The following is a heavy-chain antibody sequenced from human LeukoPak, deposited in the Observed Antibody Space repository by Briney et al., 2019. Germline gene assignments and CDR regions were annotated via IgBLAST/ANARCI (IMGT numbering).Heavy chain of an antibody. J-gene: IGHJ5*02. D-gene: IGHD6-13*01. CDR2: IYYSGTT. V-gene: IGHV4-59*12. Sequence: SETLSLTCTVSGGSISSYYWSWIRQPPGKGLEWIGYIYYSGTTNYNPSLKSRVTISVDTSKNQFSLKLSSVTAADTAVYYCARRIAAAGTRWFDPWGQGTLVTVSS. CDR1: GGSISSYY. CDR3: ARRIAAAGTRWFDP.